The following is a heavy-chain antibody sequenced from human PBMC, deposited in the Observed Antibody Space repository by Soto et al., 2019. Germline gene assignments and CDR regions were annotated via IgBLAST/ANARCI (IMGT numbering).Heavy chain of an antibody. Sequence: QLQLQESGPGLVKPSETLSLTCTVSGGSISSSSYYWGWIRQPPGKGLEWIGSIYYSGSTYYNPSLKSRVTISVDTSKHQFSLKLSSVTAADTAVYYCARRYYGSGRYYPTDYWGQGTLVTVSS. CDR3: ARRYYGSGRYYPTDY. V-gene: IGHV4-39*01. D-gene: IGHD3-10*01. J-gene: IGHJ4*02. CDR1: GGSISSSSYY. CDR2: IYYSGST.